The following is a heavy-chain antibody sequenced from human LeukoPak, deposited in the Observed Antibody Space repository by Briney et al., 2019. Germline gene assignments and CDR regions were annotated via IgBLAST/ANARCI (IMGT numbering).Heavy chain of an antibody. CDR2: ISGSGGST. CDR3: ARDLYGDYALDY. CDR1: GFTFSSYG. V-gene: IGHV3-23*01. J-gene: IGHJ4*02. D-gene: IGHD4-17*01. Sequence: GGSLRLSCAASGFTFSSYGMSWVRQAPGKGLEWVSAISGSGGSTYYADSVKGRFTISRDNSKNTLYLQMNSLRAEDTALYYCARDLYGDYALDYWGQGTLVTVSS.